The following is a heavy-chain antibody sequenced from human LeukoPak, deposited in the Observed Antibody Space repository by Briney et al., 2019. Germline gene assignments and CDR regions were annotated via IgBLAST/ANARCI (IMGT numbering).Heavy chain of an antibody. J-gene: IGHJ4*02. Sequence: ASVKVSCKASGYTFTSYDINWVRQATGQGLEWTGWMNPNSGNTGYAQKFQGRVTMTRNTSISTAYMELSSLRSEDTAVYYCARGGGSYYVSAYWGQGTLVTVSS. CDR2: MNPNSGNT. CDR3: ARGGGSYYVSAY. D-gene: IGHD1-26*01. V-gene: IGHV1-8*01. CDR1: GYTFTSYD.